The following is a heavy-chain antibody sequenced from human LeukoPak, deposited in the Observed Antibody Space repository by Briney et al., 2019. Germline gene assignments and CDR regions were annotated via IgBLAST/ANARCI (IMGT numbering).Heavy chain of an antibody. V-gene: IGHV3-15*01. Sequence: GGSLRLSCAASGFTFSNAWMSRARQAPGKGLEWVGRIKSKTDGGTTDYAAPVKGRFTISRDDSKNTLYLQMNSLKTEGTAVYYCTTDEDTAMVTFDYWGQGTLVTVSS. CDR2: IKSKTDGGTT. J-gene: IGHJ4*02. CDR1: GFTFSNAW. D-gene: IGHD5-18*01. CDR3: TTDEDTAMVTFDY.